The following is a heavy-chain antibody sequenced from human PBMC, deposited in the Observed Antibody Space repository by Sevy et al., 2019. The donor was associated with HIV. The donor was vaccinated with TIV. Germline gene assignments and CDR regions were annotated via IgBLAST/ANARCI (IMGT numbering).Heavy chain of an antibody. D-gene: IGHD2-21*02. CDR2: IIPIFGTA. V-gene: IGHV1-69*13. CDR1: GGTFSSYA. Sequence: ASVKVSCKASGGTFSSYAISWVRQAPGQGLEWMGGIIPIFGTANYAQKFQGRVTITADESTRTAYMGLSSLRSEDTAVYYCARDSRGDSDFQHWGQGTLVTVSS. J-gene: IGHJ1*01. CDR3: ARDSRGDSDFQH.